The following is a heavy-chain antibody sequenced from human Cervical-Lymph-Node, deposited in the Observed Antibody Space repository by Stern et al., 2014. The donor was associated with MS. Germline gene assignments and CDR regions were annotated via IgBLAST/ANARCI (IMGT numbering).Heavy chain of an antibody. CDR1: GFSLSTSGVG. CDR2: IYWDGEE. D-gene: IGHD3-22*01. V-gene: IGHV2-5*02. Sequence: QVTLRESGPTLVKPTQTLTLTCTFSGFSLSTSGVGVGWIRQPPGKALEWLALIYWDGEERYRPSLKNRVTITKDTSKDQVVLTMTNMDPVDTATYYCAREYYYDSSGYYTNYFDYWGQGTLVTVSS. J-gene: IGHJ4*02. CDR3: AREYYYDSSGYYTNYFDY.